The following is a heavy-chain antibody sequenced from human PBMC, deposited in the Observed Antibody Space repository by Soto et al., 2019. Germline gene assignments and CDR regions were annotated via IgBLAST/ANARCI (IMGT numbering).Heavy chain of an antibody. CDR1: GGSFSGYY. V-gene: IGHV4-34*01. Sequence: SETLSLTCAVYGGSFSGYYWSWIRQPPGKGLEWIGEINHSGSTNYNPSLKSRVTISVDTSKNQFSLKLSSVTAADTAVYYCARVRRAHNWFDPWGQGTLVTVSS. CDR2: INHSGST. CDR3: ARVRRAHNWFDP. J-gene: IGHJ5*02.